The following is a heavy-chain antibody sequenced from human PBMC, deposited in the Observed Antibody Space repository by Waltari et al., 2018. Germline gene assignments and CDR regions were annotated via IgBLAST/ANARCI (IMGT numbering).Heavy chain of an antibody. D-gene: IGHD3-3*01. Sequence: EVQLVESGGGLVQPGGSLRLSCAASGFTFSSYSMNWVRQAPGKGLAWVSYISSSSSTIYYADSVKGRFTISRDNAKNSLYLQMNSLRDEDTAVYYCARGIRSHDFWSGYFNWFDPWGQGTLVTVSS. J-gene: IGHJ5*02. CDR3: ARGIRSHDFWSGYFNWFDP. CDR2: ISSSSSTI. V-gene: IGHV3-48*02. CDR1: GFTFSSYS.